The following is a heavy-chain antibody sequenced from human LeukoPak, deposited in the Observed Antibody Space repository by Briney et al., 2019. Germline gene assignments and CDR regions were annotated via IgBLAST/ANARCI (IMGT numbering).Heavy chain of an antibody. V-gene: IGHV3-9*01. CDR3: AKEVYYDILTGYMTYFDY. J-gene: IGHJ4*02. Sequence: GGSLRLSCAASGFTFDDYAMHWVRQAPGKGLEWVSGISWNSGSIDYADSVKGRFTISRDNAKNSLYLQMNSLRAEDTALYYCAKEVYYDILTGYMTYFDYWGQGTLVTVSS. D-gene: IGHD3-9*01. CDR1: GFTFDDYA. CDR2: ISWNSGSI.